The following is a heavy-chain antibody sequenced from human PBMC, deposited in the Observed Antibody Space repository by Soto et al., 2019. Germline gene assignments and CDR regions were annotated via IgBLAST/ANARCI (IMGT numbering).Heavy chain of an antibody. Sequence: QVQLVESGGGVVQPGRSLRLSCAASGFTFSSYGMHWVRQAPGKGLEWVAVIWYDGSNKYYADSVKGRFTISRDNSKNTLYLQMNSLRAEDTAVYYCARDVYSSSSRAFPWCDPWGQGTLVTVSS. D-gene: IGHD6-6*01. J-gene: IGHJ5*02. CDR1: GFTFSSYG. CDR2: IWYDGSNK. CDR3: ARDVYSSSSRAFPWCDP. V-gene: IGHV3-33*01.